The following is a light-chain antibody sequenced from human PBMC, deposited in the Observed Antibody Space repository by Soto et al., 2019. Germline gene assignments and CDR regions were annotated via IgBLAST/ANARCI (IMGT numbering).Light chain of an antibody. Sequence: EIVLTQSPATLSLSPGERATLSCRASQSVSSYVAWYQSKPGQAPRLLMYDASNRVIGIPARFSGSGSGTDFTLTISSLGPEDFAVYYCQQRSNWPLTFGGGTTVEI. CDR3: QQRSNWPLT. CDR2: DAS. CDR1: QSVSSY. J-gene: IGKJ4*01. V-gene: IGKV3-11*01.